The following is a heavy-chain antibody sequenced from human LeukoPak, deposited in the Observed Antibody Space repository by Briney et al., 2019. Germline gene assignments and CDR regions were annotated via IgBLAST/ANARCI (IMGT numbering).Heavy chain of an antibody. Sequence: SETLSLTCAVYGGPFSGYYWGWIRQPPGKGLEWIGEINHSGSTNYNPSLKSRVTISVDTSKNQLSLKLSSVTAADTAVYYCARGNYYDSSGFSWGQGTLVTVSS. CDR3: ARGNYYDSSGFS. CDR2: INHSGST. D-gene: IGHD3-22*01. CDR1: GGPFSGYY. V-gene: IGHV4-34*01. J-gene: IGHJ4*02.